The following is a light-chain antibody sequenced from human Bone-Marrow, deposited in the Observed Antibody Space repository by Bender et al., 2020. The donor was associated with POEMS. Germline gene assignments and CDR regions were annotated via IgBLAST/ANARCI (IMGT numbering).Light chain of an antibody. CDR2: AKN. CDR3: YSRDITGTYV. CDR1: SLRRFY. J-gene: IGLJ1*01. V-gene: IGLV3-19*01. Sequence: SSELTQDPAVSVALGQTVTITCQGDSLRRFYASWYQQKPGQAPALVLYAKNNRPSGIPDRFSGSSSGNTAALTVTGALAEDEADYYCYSRDITGTYVFGPGTKVTVL.